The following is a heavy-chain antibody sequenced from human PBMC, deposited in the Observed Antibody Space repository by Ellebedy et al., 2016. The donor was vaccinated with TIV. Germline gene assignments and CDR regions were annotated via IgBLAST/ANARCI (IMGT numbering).Heavy chain of an antibody. CDR1: DYTFTRYG. CDR2: ISAYNGNT. Sequence: ASVKVSXXASDYTFTRYGITWVRQAPGQGLEWMGWISAYNGNTNYAQKLQGRVTMTTDTSTSTAYMELRSLRSDDTAVYYCARADFYYGMDVWGQGTTVTVSS. J-gene: IGHJ6*02. D-gene: IGHD6-19*01. CDR3: ARADFYYGMDV. V-gene: IGHV1-18*01.